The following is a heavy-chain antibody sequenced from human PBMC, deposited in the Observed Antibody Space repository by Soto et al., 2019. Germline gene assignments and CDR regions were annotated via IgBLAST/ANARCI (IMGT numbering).Heavy chain of an antibody. CDR1: GGSISSYY. CDR3: ARVLGGGYSGYEAGLFDY. J-gene: IGHJ4*02. D-gene: IGHD5-12*01. V-gene: IGHV4-59*01. CDR2: IYYSGST. Sequence: SETLSLTCTVSGGSISSYYWSWIRQPPGKGLEWIGYIYYSGSTNYNPSLKSRVTISVDTSKNQLSLKLSSVTAADTAVYYCARVLGGGYSGYEAGLFDYWGQGTLVTVSS.